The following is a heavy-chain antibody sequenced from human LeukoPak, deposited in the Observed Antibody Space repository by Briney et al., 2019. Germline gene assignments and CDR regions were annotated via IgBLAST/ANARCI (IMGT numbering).Heavy chain of an antibody. Sequence: SGPTLVKPSETLSLTCTVSGGSMSTYYGSWIRQPPGKGLEWIGSMYYSGSTNYKPSLKSRVTISVDTSRNQFSLKLSSVTAADTAVYYCARHAYYYDRSGSYEAFDIWGQGTMVTVSS. V-gene: IGHV4-59*08. CDR3: ARHAYYYDRSGSYEAFDI. J-gene: IGHJ3*02. CDR2: MYYSGST. CDR1: GGSMSTYY. D-gene: IGHD3-22*01.